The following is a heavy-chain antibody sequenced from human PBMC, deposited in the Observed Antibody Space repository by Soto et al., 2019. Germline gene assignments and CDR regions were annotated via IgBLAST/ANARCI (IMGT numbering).Heavy chain of an antibody. CDR3: ARDEGRDYYGSGSYYYYGMDV. CDR1: GYTFTSYG. Sequence: ASVKVSCKASGYTFTSYGISWVRQAPGQGLEWMGWISAYNGNTNYAQKLQGRVTMTTDTSTSTAYMELRSPRSDDTAVYYCARDEGRDYYGSGSYYYYGMDVWG. D-gene: IGHD3-10*01. J-gene: IGHJ6*02. V-gene: IGHV1-18*01. CDR2: ISAYNGNT.